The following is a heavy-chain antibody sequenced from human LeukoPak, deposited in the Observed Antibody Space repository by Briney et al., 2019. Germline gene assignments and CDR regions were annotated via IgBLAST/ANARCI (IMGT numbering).Heavy chain of an antibody. V-gene: IGHV3-30*18. CDR2: ISYDGSNQ. J-gene: IGHJ4*02. CDR1: GFTFSSYG. Sequence: GGSLRLSCAASGFTFSSYGMHWVRQAPGKGLEWVAVISYDGSNQYYADSVKGRFTISRDNPKNMLYLQMNSLRAEDTAVYYCAKDWGLRSYHFDYWGQGSLVTVSS. CDR3: AKDWGLRSYHFDY. D-gene: IGHD1-26*01.